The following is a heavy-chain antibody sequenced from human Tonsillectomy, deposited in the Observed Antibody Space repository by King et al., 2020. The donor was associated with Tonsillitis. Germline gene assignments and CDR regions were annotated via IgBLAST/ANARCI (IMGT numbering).Heavy chain of an antibody. CDR1: GFTFRNYA. CDR2: ISYDGSNK. V-gene: IGHV3-30-3*01. D-gene: IGHD5/OR15-5a*01. J-gene: IGHJ4*02. Sequence: VQLVESGGGVVQPGRSLRLSCAASGFTFRNYAMHWVRQALGKALEWVAVISYDGSNKNYADSVKGRFTISRDNSKNTLYLQMNSLRAEDTAVYYCARVLPLGLSDYWGQGTLVAVSS. CDR3: ARVLPLGLSDY.